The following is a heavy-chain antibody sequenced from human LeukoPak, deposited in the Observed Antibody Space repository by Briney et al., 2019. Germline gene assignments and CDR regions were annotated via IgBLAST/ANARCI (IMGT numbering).Heavy chain of an antibody. D-gene: IGHD5-24*01. CDR1: GGSLSGYY. CDR3: ARGLDGDGYSIGDY. J-gene: IGHJ4*02. Sequence: PSETLSLTCAVYGGSLSGYYWSWIRQPPGKGLEWIGEINHSGSTNYNPSLKSRVTISVDTSKNQFSLKLSSVTAADTAVYYCARGLDGDGYSIGDYWGQGTLVTVSS. V-gene: IGHV4-34*01. CDR2: INHSGST.